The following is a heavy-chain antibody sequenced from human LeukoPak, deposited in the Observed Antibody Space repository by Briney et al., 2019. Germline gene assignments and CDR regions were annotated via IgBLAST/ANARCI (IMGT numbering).Heavy chain of an antibody. V-gene: IGHV4-30-2*01. D-gene: IGHD1-1*01. CDR1: GGSINSGGYY. CDR2: IYHDGSI. Sequence: SETLSLTCTVSGGSINSGGYYWSWIRQPPGKGLEWIGYIYHDGSIYYNPSLKSRVTISVDRSKNQLSLRLSSVTAADTAVYYCATTTGTTTGDAFDIWGQGTMVTVSS. J-gene: IGHJ3*02. CDR3: ATTTGTTTGDAFDI.